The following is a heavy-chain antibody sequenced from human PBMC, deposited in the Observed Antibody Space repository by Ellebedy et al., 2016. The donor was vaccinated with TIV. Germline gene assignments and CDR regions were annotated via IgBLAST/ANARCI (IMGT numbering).Heavy chain of an antibody. CDR3: ARTFDFWSGFYFQF. V-gene: IGHV5-51*01. J-gene: IGHJ4*02. CDR2: IYPCDSDT. Sequence: GESLKISCRVSGYSFTTYWIGWVRQMPGEGLEWMGFIYPCDSDTRYSPSFHGQVTISADKSTSTAYLQWSSLKASDTAVYYCARTFDFWSGFYFQFWGQGTLVTVSS. CDR1: GYSFTTYW. D-gene: IGHD3-3*01.